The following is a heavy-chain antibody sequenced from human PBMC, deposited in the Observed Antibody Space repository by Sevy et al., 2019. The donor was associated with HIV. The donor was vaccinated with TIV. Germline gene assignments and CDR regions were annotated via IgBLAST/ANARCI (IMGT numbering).Heavy chain of an antibody. Sequence: SKTLSLTCTVSGGSISSGDYYWSWIRQPPGKGLEWIGYIYYSGSTYYNPSLKSRVTISVDTSKNQFSLKLSSVTAADTAVYYCASSIVVVPAATIYYYYGMDVWGQGTTVTVSS. CDR2: IYYSGST. D-gene: IGHD2-2*01. J-gene: IGHJ6*02. CDR3: ASSIVVVPAATIYYYYGMDV. V-gene: IGHV4-30-4*01. CDR1: GGSISSGDYY.